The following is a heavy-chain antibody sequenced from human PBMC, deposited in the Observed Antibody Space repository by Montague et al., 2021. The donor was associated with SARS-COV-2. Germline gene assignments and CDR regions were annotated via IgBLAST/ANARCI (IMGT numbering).Heavy chain of an antibody. CDR3: AREKRRLTIFGVVIIEYFDL. V-gene: IGHV3-48*03. Sequence: SLRLSCAASGFTFSSYEMNWVRQAPGKGLEWVSYISSIGSTKYYADSVKGRFTLSRDNAKNSLYLQMNSLRAEDTAVYYCAREKRRLTIFGVVIIEYFDLWGRGTLVTVSS. CDR1: GFTFSSYE. D-gene: IGHD3-3*01. J-gene: IGHJ2*01. CDR2: ISSIGSTK.